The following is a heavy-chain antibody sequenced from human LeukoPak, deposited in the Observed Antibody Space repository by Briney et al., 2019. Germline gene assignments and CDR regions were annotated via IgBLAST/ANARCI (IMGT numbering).Heavy chain of an antibody. J-gene: IGHJ4*02. CDR2: IKQDGSEK. V-gene: IGHV3-7*03. CDR3: ARDWLDYYFDY. CDR1: GFTFSSYW. Sequence: PGGSLRLSCAASGFTFSSYWMIWVRQAPGKGLEGVANIKQDGSEKYYVDSVKGRFTISRDNAKNSLYLQMNRLRAEDTAVYYCARDWLDYYFDYWGQGTLVTVSS. D-gene: IGHD3-22*01.